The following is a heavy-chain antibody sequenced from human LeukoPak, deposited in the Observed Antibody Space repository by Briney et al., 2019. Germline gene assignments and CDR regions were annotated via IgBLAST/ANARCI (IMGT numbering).Heavy chain of an antibody. CDR2: IRYDGSNK. D-gene: IGHD1-26*01. J-gene: IGHJ4*02. CDR3: AKDRDLLALVGATIDY. Sequence: GGSLRLSCAASGFTFSSYGMHWVRQAPGKGLEWVAFIRYDGSNKYYADSVKGRFTISRDNSKNTLYLQMNSLRAEDTAVYYCAKDRDLLALVGATIDYRGQGTLVTVSS. CDR1: GFTFSSYG. V-gene: IGHV3-30*02.